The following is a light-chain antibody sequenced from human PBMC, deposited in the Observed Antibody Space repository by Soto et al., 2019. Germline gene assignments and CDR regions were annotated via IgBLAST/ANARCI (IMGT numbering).Light chain of an antibody. V-gene: IGLV1-51*02. Sequence: QSVLTQPPSVSAAPGQKVTISCSGSSSNIGNNYVSWYQQLPGTAPKLLIFENNKRPSGIPDRFSASKSGTSATLAITGLQTVDAADYYCGTWDNSLSLPYVFGTGTKLTVL. CDR3: GTWDNSLSLPYV. CDR2: ENN. CDR1: SSNIGNNY. J-gene: IGLJ1*01.